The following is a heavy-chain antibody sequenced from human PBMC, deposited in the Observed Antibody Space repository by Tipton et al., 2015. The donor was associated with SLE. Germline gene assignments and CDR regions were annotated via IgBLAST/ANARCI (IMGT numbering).Heavy chain of an antibody. J-gene: IGHJ4*02. CDR1: GFTFRSYA. Sequence: SLRLSCAASGFTFRSYAMTWVRQAAGKGLEWVSSISNSGGGTKSADSVKGRFAISRDNSKNTLYLQMNSLRVEDTGVYYCAREAGDTYYLDYWGQGTLVTVSS. CDR3: AREAGDTYYLDY. V-gene: IGHV3-23*01. D-gene: IGHD2-2*02. CDR2: ISNSGGGT.